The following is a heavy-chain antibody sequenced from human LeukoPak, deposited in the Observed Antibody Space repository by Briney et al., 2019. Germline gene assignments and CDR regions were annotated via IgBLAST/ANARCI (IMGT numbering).Heavy chain of an antibody. CDR1: GFTFSSYS. Sequence: GGSLRLSSAASGFTFSSYSMNWVRQAPGKGLEWVSSISSSSSYIYYADSVKGRFTISRDNAKNSLYLQMNSLRAEDTAVYYCARDRLPSRYYDFWSGYDWGQGTLVTVSS. J-gene: IGHJ4*02. CDR3: ARDRLPSRYYDFWSGYD. V-gene: IGHV3-21*01. CDR2: ISSSSSYI. D-gene: IGHD3-3*01.